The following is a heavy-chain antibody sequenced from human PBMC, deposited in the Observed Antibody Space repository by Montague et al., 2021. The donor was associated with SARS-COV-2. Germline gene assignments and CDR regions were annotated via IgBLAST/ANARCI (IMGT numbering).Heavy chain of an antibody. Sequence: SETLSLTCTVSGGSISSSSYYWGWIRQPPGKGLEWIGSIYYSRSTXYNPSLKSRVTISVDTSKNQFSLKLSSVTAADTAVYYCARVGRQQLVRLSGMDVWGQGTTVTVSS. CDR3: ARVGRQQLVRLSGMDV. J-gene: IGHJ6*02. D-gene: IGHD6-13*01. CDR1: GGSISSSSYY. CDR2: IYYSRST. V-gene: IGHV4-39*07.